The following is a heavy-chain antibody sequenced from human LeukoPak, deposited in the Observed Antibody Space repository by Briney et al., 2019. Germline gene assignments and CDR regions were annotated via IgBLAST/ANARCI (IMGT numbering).Heavy chain of an antibody. J-gene: IGHJ5*02. CDR2: ISSSSSTI. Sequence: GGSLRLSCAASGFTFSSYSMNWVRQAPGKGLEWVSYISSSSSTIYYADSVKGRFTISRDNAKNSLYLQMNSLRAEDTAAYYCARGGSSAPFDPWGQGTLVTVSS. CDR3: ARGGSSAPFDP. CDR1: GFTFSSYS. V-gene: IGHV3-48*01. D-gene: IGHD3-10*01.